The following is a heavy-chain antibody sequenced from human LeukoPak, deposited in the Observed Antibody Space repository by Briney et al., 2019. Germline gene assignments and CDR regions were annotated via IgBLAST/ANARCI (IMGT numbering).Heavy chain of an antibody. V-gene: IGHV3-23*01. CDR3: AKADRKPAATNYYYDYGMDV. J-gene: IGHJ6*02. CDR2: LLGVGGGT. Sequence: GGTLRLSCAGSGLTLSTDGMSGGRQSPRGGLEWGFCLLGVGGGTFYADSVKGRFTIFRDNSKNTLYLQMNSLRAEDTAVYYCAKADRKPAATNYYYDYGMDVWGQGTTVTVSS. D-gene: IGHD2-2*01. CDR1: GLTLSTDG.